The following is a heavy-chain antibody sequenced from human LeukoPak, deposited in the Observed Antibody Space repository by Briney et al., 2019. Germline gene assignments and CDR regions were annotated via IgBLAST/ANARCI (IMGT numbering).Heavy chain of an antibody. CDR1: GGSFSGYY. CDR2: INHSGST. J-gene: IGHJ4*02. Sequence: SETLSLTCAVYGGSFSGYYWSWIRQPPGKGLEWIGEINHSGSTNYNPSLKSRVTISVDTSKNQFSLKLSSVTAADTAVYYCAGGGEVARSFDYWGQGTLVTVSS. D-gene: IGHD3-16*01. V-gene: IGHV4-34*01. CDR3: AGGGEVARSFDY.